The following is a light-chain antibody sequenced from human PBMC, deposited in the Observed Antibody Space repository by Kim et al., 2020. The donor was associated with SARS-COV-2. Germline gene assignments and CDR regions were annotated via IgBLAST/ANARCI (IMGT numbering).Light chain of an antibody. V-gene: IGKV1-12*01. J-gene: IGKJ5*01. Sequence: DIQMTQSPSSVSASVGDRVTITCRASEGLNNWLVWYQQKPGTAPKLLIYTASTLQRGVSSRFSGSGSGTDFTLTISSLQPEDSATYFCQQSKNFPITFGQGTRLEI. CDR3: QQSKNFPIT. CDR2: TAS. CDR1: EGLNNW.